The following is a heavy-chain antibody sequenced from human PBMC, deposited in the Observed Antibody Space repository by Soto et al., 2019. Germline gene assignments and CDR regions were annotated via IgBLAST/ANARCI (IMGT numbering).Heavy chain of an antibody. V-gene: IGHV4-59*08. CDR1: GGSISSHY. Sequence: QVQLQESGPGLVKPSETLSLTCTVSGGSISSHYWSWIRQPPGKGLEWIGYIYYSGNTNYNPSLKSRVTLSVDTSKNQFSLKLSSVTAADTAVYYCARHPYAGDNNWFDPWGQGTLVTVSS. J-gene: IGHJ5*02. CDR3: ARHPYAGDNNWFDP. CDR2: IYYSGNT. D-gene: IGHD3-16*01.